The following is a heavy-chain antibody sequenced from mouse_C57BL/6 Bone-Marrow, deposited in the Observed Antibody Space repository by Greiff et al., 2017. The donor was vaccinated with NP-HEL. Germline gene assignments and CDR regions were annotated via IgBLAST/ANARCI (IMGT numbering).Heavy chain of an antibody. CDR3: AGGLLRGLFAY. J-gene: IGHJ3*01. D-gene: IGHD2-13*01. CDR1: GYTFTSYW. Sequence: QVQLQQSGAELAKPGASVKLSCKASGYTFTSYWMHWVKQRPGQGLEWIGYINPSSGYTKYNQKFKDKATLTADKSSSTAYMQLSSLTYEDAAVDYCAGGLLRGLFAYWGQGTRVTVSA. V-gene: IGHV1-7*01. CDR2: INPSSGYT.